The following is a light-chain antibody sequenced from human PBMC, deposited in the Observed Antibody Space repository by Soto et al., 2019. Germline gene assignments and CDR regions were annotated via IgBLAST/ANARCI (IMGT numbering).Light chain of an antibody. CDR1: SSDVGGYNY. Sequence: QSALTQPRSVSGSPGQSVTISCTGTSSDVGGYNYVSWYQHNPGKAPKLMIFDVSARPSGVPDRFSGSKSANTASLTISGLQAEDEADYYCCSYTSSTTPLFGGGTKLTGL. CDR3: CSYTSSTTPL. CDR2: DVS. J-gene: IGLJ2*01. V-gene: IGLV2-11*01.